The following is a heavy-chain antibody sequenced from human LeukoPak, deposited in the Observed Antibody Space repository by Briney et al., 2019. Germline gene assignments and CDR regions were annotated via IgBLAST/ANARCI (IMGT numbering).Heavy chain of an antibody. CDR3: ARERKGYCTNGVCYILDY. D-gene: IGHD2-8*01. CDR1: GGSISSYY. Sequence: SETLSLTCTVSGGSISSYYWSWIRQPPGKGLEWIGYIYYSGSTNYNPSLKSRVTISVDTSKNQFSLKLSSVTAADTAVYYCARERKGYCTNGVCYILDYWGQGTLVTVSS. J-gene: IGHJ4*02. CDR2: IYYSGST. V-gene: IGHV4-59*01.